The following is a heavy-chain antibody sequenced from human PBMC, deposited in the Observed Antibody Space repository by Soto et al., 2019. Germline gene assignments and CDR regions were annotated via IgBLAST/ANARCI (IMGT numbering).Heavy chain of an antibody. V-gene: IGHV3-66*01. CDR2: ISRDGST. Sequence: VHLVESGGDLVQPGGSLRLSCAISGFAVNNDYVSWVRQAPGKGLEWVSVISRDGSTVYAGSVQGRFFVSRDATRNMVFLQMNSLRVEDTAVYHCTRDSSYYGSGRGVLDYWGQGTLVTVSS. CDR1: GFAVNNDY. J-gene: IGHJ4*02. CDR3: TRDSSYYGSGRGVLDY. D-gene: IGHD3-10*01.